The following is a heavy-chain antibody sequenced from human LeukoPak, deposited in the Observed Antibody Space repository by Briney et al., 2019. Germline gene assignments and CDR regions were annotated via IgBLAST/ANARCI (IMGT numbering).Heavy chain of an antibody. Sequence: GASVKVSCKASGYTFTGYYMHWVRQAPGQGLEWMGWINPNSGGTNYAQKFQGWVTMTRDTSISTAYMELSRLRSDDTAVYYCARRAVAGTHLDYWGQGTLVTVSS. J-gene: IGHJ4*02. CDR2: INPNSGGT. CDR3: ARRAVAGTHLDY. D-gene: IGHD6-19*01. V-gene: IGHV1-2*04. CDR1: GYTFTGYY.